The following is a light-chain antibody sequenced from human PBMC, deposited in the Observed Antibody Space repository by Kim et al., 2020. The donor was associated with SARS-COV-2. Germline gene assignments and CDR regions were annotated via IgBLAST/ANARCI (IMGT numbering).Light chain of an antibody. Sequence: QSALTQPASVSGSPGQSITISCTGTSSDVGGYNYVSWYQQHPGKAPKLMIYAVSKRPSGVSNRFSGSKSGNTASLTISGLQAEDEADYYCSSYTSRSTWVFGGGTQLTVL. J-gene: IGLJ3*02. V-gene: IGLV2-14*01. CDR1: SSDVGGYNY. CDR3: SSYTSRSTWV. CDR2: AVS.